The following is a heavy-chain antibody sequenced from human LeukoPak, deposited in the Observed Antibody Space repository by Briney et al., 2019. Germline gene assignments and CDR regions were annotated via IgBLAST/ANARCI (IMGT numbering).Heavy chain of an antibody. D-gene: IGHD2-2*02. Sequence: EESLKISCKGSGYSFTNYWIGWVRQMPGKGLEWMGIIYPDDSDTRYSPSFQGQVTISADKSISTAYLQWSSLKASDTAMYYCARYGRGYCSSTSCYKYYYYGMNVWGQGTTVTVSS. CDR1: GYSFTNYW. J-gene: IGHJ6*02. CDR3: ARYGRGYCSSTSCYKYYYYGMNV. CDR2: IYPDDSDT. V-gene: IGHV5-51*01.